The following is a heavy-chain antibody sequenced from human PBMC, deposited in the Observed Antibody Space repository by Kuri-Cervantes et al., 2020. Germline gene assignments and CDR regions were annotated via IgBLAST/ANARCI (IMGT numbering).Heavy chain of an antibody. CDR3: ARNMVGKKPYFDY. CDR1: GFTFSSYG. D-gene: IGHD2-15*01. CDR2: IRYDGSNK. V-gene: IGHV3-30*02. J-gene: IGHJ4*02. Sequence: GESLKISCAASGFTFSSYGMHWVRQAPGKGLEWVAFIRYDGSNKYYADSVKGRFTISRDNAKNSLYLQMNSLRAEDTAVYYCARNMVGKKPYFDYWGQGTLVTVSS.